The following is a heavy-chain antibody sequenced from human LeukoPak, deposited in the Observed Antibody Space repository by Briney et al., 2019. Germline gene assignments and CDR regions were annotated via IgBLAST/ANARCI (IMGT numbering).Heavy chain of an antibody. Sequence: KPSQTLSLTCTVSGGSISSGHYYWSWIRQHPGKGLEWIGYIYYSGSTYYNPSLKSRVTISVDTSKNQFSLKLSSVTAADTAVYYCARDNSRPYGLDVWGLGTTVTVSS. CDR1: GGSISSGHYY. CDR3: ARDNSRPYGLDV. J-gene: IGHJ6*02. D-gene: IGHD2-21*01. CDR2: IYYSGST. V-gene: IGHV4-31*03.